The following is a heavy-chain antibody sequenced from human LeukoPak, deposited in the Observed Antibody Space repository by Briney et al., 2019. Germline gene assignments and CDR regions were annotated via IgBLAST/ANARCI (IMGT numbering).Heavy chain of an antibody. CDR3: ARVGRGHFDY. CDR2: VYYTGNT. CDR1: GGSISTYY. V-gene: IGHV4-59*01. Sequence: SETLSLTCTVSGGSISTYYWSWTRQPPGKGLEWIGYVYYTGNTNYNPSLKSRVTISVDTSKNQFSLNLSSVTAADTAVYYCARVGRGHFDYWGQGTLVTVSS. J-gene: IGHJ4*02.